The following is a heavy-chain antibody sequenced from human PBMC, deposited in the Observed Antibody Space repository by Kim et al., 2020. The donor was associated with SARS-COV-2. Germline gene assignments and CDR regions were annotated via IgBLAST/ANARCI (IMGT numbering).Heavy chain of an antibody. CDR1: GFTFSSYG. Sequence: GGSLRLSCAASGFTFSSYGMHWVRQAPGKGLEWVAVISYDGSNKYYADSVKGRFTISRDNSKNTLYLHMNSLRAEDTAVYYCAKDLEANWGSGPTYYYYYGMDVWGQGTTVTVSS. J-gene: IGHJ6*02. CDR2: ISYDGSNK. V-gene: IGHV3-30*18. D-gene: IGHD7-27*01. CDR3: AKDLEANWGSGPTYYYYYGMDV.